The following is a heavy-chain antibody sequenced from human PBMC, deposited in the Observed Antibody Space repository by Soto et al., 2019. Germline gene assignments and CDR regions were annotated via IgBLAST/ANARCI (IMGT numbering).Heavy chain of an antibody. D-gene: IGHD4-17*01. CDR3: ARTTSVPNTLRSRYFFDY. V-gene: IGHV4-61*01. CDR2: VYYSGNT. CDR1: GGSVSDKTYY. J-gene: IGHJ4*02. Sequence: QVQLQESGPGLLKPSETLSLTCSVSGGSVSDKTYYWSWIRQPPGKRLEWIRYVYYSGNTNYNPSLKSRVAISVALSKNRFSLRLSSVTTADTALYYCARTTSVPNTLRSRYFFDYWGQGTLVTVSS.